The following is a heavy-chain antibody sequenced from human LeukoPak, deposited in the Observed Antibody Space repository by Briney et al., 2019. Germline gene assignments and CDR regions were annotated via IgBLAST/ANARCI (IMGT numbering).Heavy chain of an antibody. CDR2: IHTSGNT. D-gene: IGHD7-27*01. J-gene: IGHJ3*02. CDR3: ARDRAGDSFDI. Sequence: NPSETLSLTCTVSGGSISSGNYYWTWIRQPAGKELEWIGRIHTSGNTNYNPSLESQVTISMDTSKNQFSLSLNSVTPADTAIYYCARDRAGDSFDIWGQGTMVTVSS. CDR1: GGSISSGNYY. V-gene: IGHV4-61*02.